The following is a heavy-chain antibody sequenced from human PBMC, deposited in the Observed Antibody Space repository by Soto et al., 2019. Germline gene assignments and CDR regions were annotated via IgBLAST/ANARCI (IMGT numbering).Heavy chain of an antibody. CDR2: ISGSGGST. CDR1: GFTFSSYA. Sequence: EVQLLESGGGLVQPGGSLRLSCAASGFTFSSYAMSWVRQAPGKGLEWVSAISGSGGSTYYADSVKGRFTISRDNSKNTLYLQMNSLRAEDTAVYYCVKAARGYYYGSGSPGGYWGQGTLVTVSS. J-gene: IGHJ4*02. D-gene: IGHD3-10*01. V-gene: IGHV3-23*01. CDR3: VKAARGYYYGSGSPGGY.